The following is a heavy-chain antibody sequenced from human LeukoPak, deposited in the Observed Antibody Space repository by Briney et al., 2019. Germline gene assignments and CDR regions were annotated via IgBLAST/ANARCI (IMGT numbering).Heavy chain of an antibody. CDR2: ISYDGSNK. Sequence: PGRSLRLSCAASVFTFSIYAMHWVRQAPGKGLGWVAVISYDGSNKYYADSVKGRVTISRDNSKNTLYLQMHRLSAEATDVYYCARDRVSRAVAGTLYYFDYWGQGTLVTVSS. CDR3: ARDRVSRAVAGTLYYFDY. V-gene: IGHV3-30*04. J-gene: IGHJ4*02. D-gene: IGHD6-19*01. CDR1: VFTFSIYA.